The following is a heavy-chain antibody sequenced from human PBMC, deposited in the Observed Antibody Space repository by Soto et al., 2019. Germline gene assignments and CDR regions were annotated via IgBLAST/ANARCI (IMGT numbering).Heavy chain of an antibody. CDR2: IGTLRDT. D-gene: IGHD3-10*01. Sequence: EVQLVESGGGLVQPGGSLRLSCAASGFIFSTYDMHWVRQATGKGLEWVSAIGTLRDTYYLDSVKGRFTISRETARNSVYLQMNSLRAGDTAVYYCARGRSNHYGSSPPPGFDPWGRGTLVTVSS. V-gene: IGHV3-13*01. CDR3: ARGRSNHYGSSPPPGFDP. CDR1: GFIFSTYD. J-gene: IGHJ5*02.